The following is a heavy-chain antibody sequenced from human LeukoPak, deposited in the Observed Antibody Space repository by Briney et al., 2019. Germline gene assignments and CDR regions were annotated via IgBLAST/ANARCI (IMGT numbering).Heavy chain of an antibody. CDR1: GGSISSSSYY. Sequence: SETLSLTCTVSGGSISSSSYYWGWIRQPPGKGLEWIGSIYYSGSTYYNPSLKSRVTISVDTSKNQFSLKLSSVTAADTAVYYCARVIIGYCSSTSCYRFDPWGQGTLVTVS. CDR2: IYYSGST. J-gene: IGHJ5*02. D-gene: IGHD2-2*01. CDR3: ARVIIGYCSSTSCYRFDP. V-gene: IGHV4-39*07.